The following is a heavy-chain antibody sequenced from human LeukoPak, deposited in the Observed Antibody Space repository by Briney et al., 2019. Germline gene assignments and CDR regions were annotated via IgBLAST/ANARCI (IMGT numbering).Heavy chain of an antibody. D-gene: IGHD4-17*01. V-gene: IGHV1-18*01. CDR3: ARDLGYGDYGY. CDR1: GYSFANFG. CDR2: ISAYNGHT. J-gene: IGHJ4*02. Sequence: AASVKVSWKASGYSFANFGISWVRQAPGQGLEWMGWISAYNGHTKYAQNLQGRLTMTTDTSTSTAYMELRSLRSDDTAVYYCARDLGYGDYGYWGQGTLVTVSS.